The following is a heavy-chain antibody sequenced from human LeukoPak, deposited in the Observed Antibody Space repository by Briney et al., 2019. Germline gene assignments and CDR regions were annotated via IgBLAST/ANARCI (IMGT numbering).Heavy chain of an antibody. Sequence: GGSLRLSCAASGFTFSSYGMHWVRQAPGKGLEWVAFIRYDGSNKYYADSVKGRFTISRENSKNTLYLQMNSLRAEDTAVYYCAKDYLTGHSRSWYDDWGQGTLVTVSS. CDR3: AKDYLTGHSRSWYDD. CDR2: IRYDGSNK. V-gene: IGHV3-30*02. J-gene: IGHJ5*02. D-gene: IGHD6-13*01. CDR1: GFTFSSYG.